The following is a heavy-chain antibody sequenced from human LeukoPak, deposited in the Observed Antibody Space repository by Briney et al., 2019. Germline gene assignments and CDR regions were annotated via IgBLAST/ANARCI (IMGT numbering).Heavy chain of an antibody. J-gene: IGHJ3*02. CDR1: NGSIGTYH. Sequence: ASETPSLTCTVSNGSIGTYHWSWIRQPPGKGLEWIGYIYYSGRTIHSPSLKSRVTMSVDTSKNQFSLKLSSVTAADTAVYYCASAIVDPDTFDIWGQGKMVTVSS. CDR2: IYYSGRT. V-gene: IGHV4-59*01. D-gene: IGHD3-16*02. CDR3: ASAIVDPDTFDI.